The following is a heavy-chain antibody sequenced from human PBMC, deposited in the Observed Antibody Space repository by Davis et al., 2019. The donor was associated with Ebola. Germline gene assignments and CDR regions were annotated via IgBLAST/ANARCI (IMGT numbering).Heavy chain of an antibody. CDR1: GYSFTSYW. J-gene: IGHJ6*02. D-gene: IGHD3-3*01. CDR3: ARHFVGKLFGMDV. CDR2: IYPGDSDT. Sequence: GESLKISCKGSGYSFTSYWIGWVRQMPGKGLEWMGIIYPGDSDTRYSPSFQGHVTISTDKSINTAYLQLNNLKASDTAIYFCARHFVGKLFGMDVWGQGTMVIVSS. V-gene: IGHV5-51*01.